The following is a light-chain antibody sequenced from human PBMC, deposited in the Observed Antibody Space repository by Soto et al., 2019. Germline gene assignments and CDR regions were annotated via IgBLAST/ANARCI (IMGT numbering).Light chain of an antibody. J-gene: IGKJ1*01. CDR3: QQYNSYSWT. CDR2: RAS. CDR1: QTIFRW. V-gene: IGKV1-5*03. Sequence: DIQMTQSPSTLSASVGDRVTITCRASQTIFRWLAWYQQKPGKAPNLLIYRASSLESGVPSRFSGSGSGTEFTLTISSLQPDDFATYYCQQYNSYSWTFGQGTKVDIK.